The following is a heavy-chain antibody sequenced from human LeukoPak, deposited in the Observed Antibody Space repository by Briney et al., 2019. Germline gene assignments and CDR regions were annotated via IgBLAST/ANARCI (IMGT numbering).Heavy chain of an antibody. D-gene: IGHD6-13*01. J-gene: IGHJ5*02. V-gene: IGHV3-23*01. CDR1: GFTFSSYA. CDR2: ISGSGGST. CDR3: AKAYSSSWYAGNWFDP. Sequence: GGSLRLSCAASGFTFSSYAMSWVRQAPGKGLEWVSAISGSGGSTYYADSVKGRFTISRDNSKNTLYLQMNSLRAEDTAVYYCAKAYSSSWYAGNWFDPWGQGTLVTVSS.